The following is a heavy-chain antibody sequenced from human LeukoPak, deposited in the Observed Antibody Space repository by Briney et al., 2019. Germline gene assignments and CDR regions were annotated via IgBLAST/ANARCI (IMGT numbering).Heavy chain of an antibody. CDR3: AREAGNNRWFDP. CDR1: GYTFINYY. D-gene: IGHD1-14*01. J-gene: IGHJ5*02. Sequence: ASVKVSCKASGYTFINYYMHWVRQAPGQGLEWMGIVNLSGGSTSYAQKFQGRVTMTRDMSTSTVYMELSSLRSEDTAVYYCAREAGNNRWFDPWGQGTLVTVSS. V-gene: IGHV1-46*01. CDR2: VNLSGGST.